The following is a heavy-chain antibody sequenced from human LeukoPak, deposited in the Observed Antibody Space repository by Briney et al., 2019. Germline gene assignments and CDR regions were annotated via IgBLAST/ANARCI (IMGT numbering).Heavy chain of an antibody. V-gene: IGHV1-2*02. D-gene: IGHD3-22*01. CDR2: INPNSGGT. J-gene: IGHJ6*02. CDR3: ARDDNGMDV. Sequence: TSVKVSCKASGYTFTGYYMNWVRQAPGQGLEWMGWINPNSGGTNYAQKFQGRVTMTRDTSISTAYMELSRLRSDDTAVYYCARDDNGMDVWGQGTTVTVSS. CDR1: GYTFTGYY.